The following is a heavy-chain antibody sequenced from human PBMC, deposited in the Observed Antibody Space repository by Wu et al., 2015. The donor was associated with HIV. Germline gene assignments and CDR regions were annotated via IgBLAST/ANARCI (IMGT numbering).Heavy chain of an antibody. V-gene: IGHV1-69*05. CDR3: VPNAIRDGYNYGAYYYYGMDV. CDR1: GGTFSSYA. D-gene: IGHD5-24*01. J-gene: IGHJ6*02. CDR2: IIPIFGTA. Sequence: QVQLVQSGAEVKKPGSSVKVSCKASGGTFSSYAISWVRQAPGQGLEWMGGIIPIFGTANYAQKFQGRVTITTDESTSTAYMELSSLRSEDTAVYYCVPNAIRDGYNYGAYYYYGMDVWGQGTTGHRLL.